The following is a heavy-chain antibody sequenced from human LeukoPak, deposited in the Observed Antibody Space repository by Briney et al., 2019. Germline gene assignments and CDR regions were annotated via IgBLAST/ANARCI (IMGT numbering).Heavy chain of an antibody. Sequence: PGGSLRLSCEASGFTFSNYGMNWVRQAPGKGLEWVAAISYDGSNKYYADSVKGRLTISRENSKDTLYLQMNSLRAEDTAVYYCARDGVATKYYYGMDVWGQGTTVTVSS. CDR1: GFTFSNYG. CDR2: ISYDGSNK. J-gene: IGHJ6*02. D-gene: IGHD5-12*01. V-gene: IGHV3-30*19. CDR3: ARDGVATKYYYGMDV.